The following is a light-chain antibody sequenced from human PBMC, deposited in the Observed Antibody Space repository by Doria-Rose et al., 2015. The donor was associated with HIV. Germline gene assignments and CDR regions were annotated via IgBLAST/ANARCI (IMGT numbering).Light chain of an antibody. Sequence: QQKPGHSPVLVIYQNIKRPSGIAERFPGSNSGNAATLTISGTQAMDEADYYCQAWDSNATSYVFGTGTKVTVL. CDR2: QNI. J-gene: IGLJ1*01. CDR3: QAWDSNATSYV. V-gene: IGLV3-1*01.